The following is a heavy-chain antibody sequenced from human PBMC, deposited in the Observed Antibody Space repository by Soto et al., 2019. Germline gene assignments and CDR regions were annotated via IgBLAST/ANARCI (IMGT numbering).Heavy chain of an antibody. CDR1: GGSISGYF. V-gene: IGHV4-59*08. CDR3: ARHVGSNWFWAFDI. D-gene: IGHD6-13*01. Sequence: PSETLSLTCTVSGGSISGYFWSWIRQTPGKGPEWIGCIYYTGRTFYNPSLKSRVTISVDTSKNQFSLNLRSVTAADTALYYCARHVGSNWFWAFDIWGQGTMVTVSS. J-gene: IGHJ3*02. CDR2: IYYTGRT.